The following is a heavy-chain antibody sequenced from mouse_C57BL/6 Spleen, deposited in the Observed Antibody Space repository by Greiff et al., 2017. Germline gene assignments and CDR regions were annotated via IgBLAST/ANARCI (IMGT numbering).Heavy chain of an antibody. CDR2: IDPSDSYT. Sequence: QVQLQQPGAELVMPGASVKLSCKASGYTFTSYWMHWVKQRPGQGLEWIGEIDPSDSYTNYNQKFKGKSTLTVDKSSSTAYMQLSSLTSEDSAVYYCARRTTVVDYWYFDVWGTGTTVTVSS. J-gene: IGHJ1*03. CDR3: ARRTTVVDYWYFDV. CDR1: GYTFTSYW. D-gene: IGHD1-1*01. V-gene: IGHV1-69*01.